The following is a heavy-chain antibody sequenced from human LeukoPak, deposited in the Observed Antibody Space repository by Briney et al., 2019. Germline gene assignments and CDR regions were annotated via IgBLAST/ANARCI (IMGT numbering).Heavy chain of an antibody. D-gene: IGHD5-18*01. V-gene: IGHV4-59*12. CDR1: GGSISSYY. CDR3: AKDRVSYGLYYFDY. J-gene: IGHJ4*02. Sequence: ASETLSLTCTVSGGSISSYYWSWIRQPPGKGLEWIGYIYYSGSTNYNPSLKSRVTISVDTSKNQFSLKLSSVTAADTAVYYCAKDRVSYGLYYFDYWGQGTLVTVSS. CDR2: IYYSGST.